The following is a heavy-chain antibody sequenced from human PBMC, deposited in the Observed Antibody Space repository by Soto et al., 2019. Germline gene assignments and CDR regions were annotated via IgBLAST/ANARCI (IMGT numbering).Heavy chain of an antibody. CDR1: GGSISSGGYY. CDR2: IYYSGST. CDR3: ARDFSPAPKPHGFDP. J-gene: IGHJ5*02. Sequence: PSETLSLTCTVSGGSISSGGYYWSWIRQHPGKGLEWIGYIYYSGSTYYNPSLKSRVTISVDTSKNQFSLKPSSVTAADTAVYYCARDFSPAPKPHGFDPWGQGTLVTVSS. V-gene: IGHV4-31*02. D-gene: IGHD2-2*02.